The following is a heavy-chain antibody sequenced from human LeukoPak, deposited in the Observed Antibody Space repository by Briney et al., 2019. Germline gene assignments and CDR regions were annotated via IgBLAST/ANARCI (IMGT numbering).Heavy chain of an antibody. CDR1: GFTFSIHG. Sequence: GGSLRLSCAASGFTFSIHGMNWVRQTPGKGLEWVSGISGSGGTTYYADSVKGRLTISRDNSKNTLYLQMNSLRADDTALYYCAKERSGGWPFDYWGQGTLVTASS. CDR2: ISGSGGTT. CDR3: AKERSGGWPFDY. J-gene: IGHJ4*02. V-gene: IGHV3-23*01. D-gene: IGHD6-19*01.